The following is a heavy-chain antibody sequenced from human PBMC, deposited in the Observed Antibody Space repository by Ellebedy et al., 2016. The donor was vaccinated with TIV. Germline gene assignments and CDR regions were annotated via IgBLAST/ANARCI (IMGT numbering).Heavy chain of an antibody. J-gene: IGHJ4*02. CDR3: ARGFYWKSSSFDF. CDR1: GFTFSNYA. CDR2: ITSRSTT. D-gene: IGHD1-1*01. V-gene: IGHV3-48*01. Sequence: GESLKISXAASGFTFSNYAVNWVRQAPGKGLEWVSQITSRSTTYYAESVMGRFTISRDNAEDSPYLQMTSLRAEDTAVYYCARGFYWKSSSFDFWGQGTLVTVSS.